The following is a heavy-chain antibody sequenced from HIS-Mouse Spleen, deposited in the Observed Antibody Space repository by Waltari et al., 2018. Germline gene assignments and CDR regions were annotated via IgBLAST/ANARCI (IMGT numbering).Heavy chain of an antibody. Sequence: QLQLQESGPGLVKPSETLSLTCTVSGGSISSSSYYWGWIRQPPGKGLEGIGSIYYSGGTYYNPSLKSRVTISVDTSKNQFSLKLSSVTAADTAVYYCARVGVSSVRNYFDYWGQGTLVTVSS. CDR2: IYYSGGT. CDR1: GGSISSSSYY. D-gene: IGHD6-25*01. J-gene: IGHJ4*02. V-gene: IGHV4-39*07. CDR3: ARVGVSSVRNYFDY.